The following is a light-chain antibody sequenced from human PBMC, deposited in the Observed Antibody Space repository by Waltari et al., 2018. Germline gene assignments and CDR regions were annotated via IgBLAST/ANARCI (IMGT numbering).Light chain of an antibody. J-gene: IGLJ1*01. CDR1: TSDIGDYNY. CDR2: DVS. Sequence: QSALTQPASVSGSPGQSITISCPGTTSDIGDYNYVSWYQQHPGKAPKLMIYDVSNRPSGVSNRFSGSKSGNTASLTISGLQAEDEADYYCSSYTSSSTNVFGTGTKVTVL. V-gene: IGLV2-14*03. CDR3: SSYTSSSTNV.